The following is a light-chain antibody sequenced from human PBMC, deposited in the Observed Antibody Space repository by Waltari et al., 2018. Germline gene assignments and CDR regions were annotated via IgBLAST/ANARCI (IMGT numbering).Light chain of an antibody. Sequence: DNQMTQSPSSLSAAGGDRVTITFRASQSISSYLNWYQQKPGKAPKLLIYAASSLQSGVPSRFSGSGSGTDFTLTISSLQPEDFATYYCQQSYSTPLTFGGGTKVEIK. CDR2: AAS. CDR1: QSISSY. CDR3: QQSYSTPLT. V-gene: IGKV1-39*01. J-gene: IGKJ4*01.